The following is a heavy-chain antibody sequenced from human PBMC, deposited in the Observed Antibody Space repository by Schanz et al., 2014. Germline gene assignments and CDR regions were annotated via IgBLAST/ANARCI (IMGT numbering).Heavy chain of an antibody. CDR1: GFTFRSYG. CDR2: IKQEGDEK. V-gene: IGHV3-7*01. J-gene: IGHJ6*03. Sequence: VQLVESGGGVVQPGRSLRLSCAASGFTFRSYGMHWVRQAPGKGLEWVASIKQEGDEKNYVDSVKGRFTISRDNAKNSLFLQMNSLRADDTAVYYCVRDRGFCANDICWLRYYMDVWGNGTTVTVSS. CDR3: VRDRGFCANDICWLRYYMDV. D-gene: IGHD2-8*01.